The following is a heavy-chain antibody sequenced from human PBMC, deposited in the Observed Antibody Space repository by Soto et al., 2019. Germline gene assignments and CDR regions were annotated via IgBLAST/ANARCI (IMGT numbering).Heavy chain of an antibody. CDR1: GFTFSTYG. D-gene: IGHD3-10*01. CDR2: ILYDGSKK. CDR3: TNGRGSDPEFDY. J-gene: IGHJ4*02. V-gene: IGHV3-30*18. Sequence: QVQLVESGGGVVQPETSLRLSCAASGFTFSTYGMHWVRQAPGKGPEWVAGILYDGSKKYYLDSVKGRFTVSRDNSKNTLYLQMNSLTTEDTAFYYCTNGRGSDPEFDYWGQGALVTVSS.